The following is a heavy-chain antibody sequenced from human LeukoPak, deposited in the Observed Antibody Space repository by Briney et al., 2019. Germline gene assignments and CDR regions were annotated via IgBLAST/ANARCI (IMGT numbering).Heavy chain of an antibody. V-gene: IGHV4-59*12. CDR1: SGSMTVAC. CDR2: IYPNGLT. J-gene: IGHJ4*02. CDR3: TREGYGRSGYFLDL. Sequence: PSETLSLTCTVSSGSMTVACWSWFRQAPGKGLEWLGFIYPNGLTEYSPPLRSRVSFSVATSKREATVRLSSVTASDTAVYYCTREGYGRSGYFLDLWGQGTLVTVSS. D-gene: IGHD3-22*01.